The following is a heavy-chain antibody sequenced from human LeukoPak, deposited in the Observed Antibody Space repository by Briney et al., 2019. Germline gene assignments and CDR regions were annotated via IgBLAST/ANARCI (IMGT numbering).Heavy chain of an antibody. D-gene: IGHD6-19*01. CDR3: ARVKAVAGTRNFQH. V-gene: IGHV1-2*02. Sequence: ASVKVSCKASGYTFTGYYMHWVRQAPGQGLEWMGWINPNSGGTNYAQKFQGRVTMTRDTSISTAYMELSRLRSDDTAVYYCARVKAVAGTRNFQHWGQGTLVTVSS. CDR2: INPNSGGT. J-gene: IGHJ1*01. CDR1: GYTFTGYY.